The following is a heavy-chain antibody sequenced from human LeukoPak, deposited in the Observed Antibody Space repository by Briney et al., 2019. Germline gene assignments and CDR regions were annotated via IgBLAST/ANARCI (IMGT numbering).Heavy chain of an antibody. CDR1: GGSISGYY. J-gene: IGHJ2*01. V-gene: IGHV4-4*07. CDR3: AKVSGGWNRYFDL. D-gene: IGHD6-19*01. CDR2: IYTTGST. Sequence: SETLSLTCTVSGGSISGYYWSWIRQSAGKGLEWIGHIYTTGSTNYNPSFKSRVTVSVDRSKNQFSLRLNSVTAADTAVYYCAKVSGGWNRYFDLWGRGTLVTVSS.